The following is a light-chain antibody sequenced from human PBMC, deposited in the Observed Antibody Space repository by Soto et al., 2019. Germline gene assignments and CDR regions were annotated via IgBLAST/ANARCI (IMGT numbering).Light chain of an antibody. Sequence: EIVLTQSPGTLSLSPGERATLSGRASQSVSSTYLAWYQQKPGQAPRLLIYGASSRATGIPDRFSGSGSGTDFTLTISRLEPEDFAVYYCQQFGSPLFSFGPGTKVDIK. V-gene: IGKV3-20*01. J-gene: IGKJ3*01. CDR3: QQFGSPLFS. CDR1: QSVSSTY. CDR2: GAS.